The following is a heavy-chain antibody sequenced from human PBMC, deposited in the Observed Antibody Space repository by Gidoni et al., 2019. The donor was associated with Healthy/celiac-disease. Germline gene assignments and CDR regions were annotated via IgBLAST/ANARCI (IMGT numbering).Heavy chain of an antibody. CDR1: GGTFSSYA. CDR2: ISPLFGTA. CDR3: ARAGYYYGSGSSLRYYGMDV. J-gene: IGHJ6*02. Sequence: QVQLVQSGAEVKKPGSSVKVSCKASGGTFSSYAISWVRQAPGQGLEWMGGISPLFGTAIDATTFQVRVTITADESTSTAYMEMSSLRSEDTAVYYCARAGYYYGSGSSLRYYGMDVWGQGTTVTVSS. V-gene: IGHV1-69*01. D-gene: IGHD3-10*01.